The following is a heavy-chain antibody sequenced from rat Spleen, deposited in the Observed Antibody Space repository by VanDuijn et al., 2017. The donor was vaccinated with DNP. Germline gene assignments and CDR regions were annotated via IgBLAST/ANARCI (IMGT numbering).Heavy chain of an antibody. CDR3: AREGEY. CDR2: IWNTGGT. V-gene: IGHV2-41*01. D-gene: IGHD4-2*01. J-gene: IGHJ2*01. CDR1: GFSLTSYN. Sequence: QVQLKESGPGLVQPSQTLSLTCTVAGFSLTSYNVHWVRQPPGKGLEWMGVIWNTGGTRYNSALKSRLSISKDTSKSQVFLKMNSLQTEDTATYYCAREGEYWGQGVMVTVSS.